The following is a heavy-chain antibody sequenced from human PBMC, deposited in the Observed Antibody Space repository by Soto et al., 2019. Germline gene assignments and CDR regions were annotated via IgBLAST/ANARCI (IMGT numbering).Heavy chain of an antibody. J-gene: IGHJ4*02. V-gene: IGHV4-31*03. CDR3: ARSGYSYGPNPLLY. CDR2: IYYSGST. D-gene: IGHD5-18*01. Sequence: QVQLQESGPGLVKPSQTLSLTCTVSGGSISSGGYYWSWIRQHPGKGLEWIGYIYYSGSTYYNPSPKSRFTISVDTSKTQFPLKLSSVTAADTAVYYCARSGYSYGPNPLLYWGQGTLVTVSS. CDR1: GGSISSGGYY.